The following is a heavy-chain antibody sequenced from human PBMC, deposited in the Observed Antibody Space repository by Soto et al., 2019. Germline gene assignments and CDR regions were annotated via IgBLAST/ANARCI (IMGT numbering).Heavy chain of an antibody. CDR2: MNPNSGNT. CDR3: AMLGYCSGGSCF. V-gene: IGHV1-8*01. Sequence: QVQLVQSGAEVKKPGASVKASCKASGYTFTSFDINWVRQATGQGLEWMGWMNPNSGNTGYAQNFQGRVTMTRNTSISTAYMELSSLRSEDTAVYYCAMLGYCSGGSCFWGQGTLVTVSS. D-gene: IGHD2-15*01. J-gene: IGHJ4*02. CDR1: GYTFTSFD.